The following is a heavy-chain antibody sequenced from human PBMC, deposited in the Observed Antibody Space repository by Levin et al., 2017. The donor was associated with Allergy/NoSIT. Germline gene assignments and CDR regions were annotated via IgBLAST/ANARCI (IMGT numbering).Heavy chain of an antibody. CDR1: GYTFTSYY. D-gene: IGHD1-26*01. J-gene: IGHJ3*02. V-gene: IGHV1-46*01. CDR3: ARGHIVGATMGPFDI. Sequence: GESLKISCKTSGYTFTSYYMHWVRQAPGQGLEWMGIINPSGGSTSYAQKFQGSVTMTRDTSTSTVYMELSSLRSEDTAVYYCARGHIVGATMGPFDIWGQGTMVTVSS. CDR2: INPSGGST.